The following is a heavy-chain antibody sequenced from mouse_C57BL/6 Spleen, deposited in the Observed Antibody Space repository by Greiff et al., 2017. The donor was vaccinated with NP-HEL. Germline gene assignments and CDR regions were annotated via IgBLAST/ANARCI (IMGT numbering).Heavy chain of an antibody. J-gene: IGHJ2*01. D-gene: IGHD1-1*01. CDR2: IDPSDSYT. Sequence: QVQLQQPGAELVMPGASVKLSCKASGYTFTSYWMHWVKQRPGQGLEWIGEIDPSDSYTNYNQKFKGKSTLTVDKSSSTAYMQLSSLTSEDSAVYYCARSVAPYCFDYWGKGTTLTVSS. CDR3: ARSVAPYCFDY. CDR1: GYTFTSYW. V-gene: IGHV1-69*01.